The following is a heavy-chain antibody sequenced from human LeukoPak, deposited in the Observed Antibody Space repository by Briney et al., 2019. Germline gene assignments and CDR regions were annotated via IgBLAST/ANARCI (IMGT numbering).Heavy chain of an antibody. CDR3: ASRYYYDSSGRMAFDI. CDR1: GFTFSSYS. Sequence: PGGSLRLSCAAPGFTFSSYSMNWVRQAPGKGLEWVSSISSSSSYIYYADSVKGRFTISRDNAKNSLYLQMNSLRAEDTAVYYCASRYYYDSSGRMAFDIWGQGTMVTVSS. V-gene: IGHV3-21*01. J-gene: IGHJ3*02. CDR2: ISSSSSYI. D-gene: IGHD3-22*01.